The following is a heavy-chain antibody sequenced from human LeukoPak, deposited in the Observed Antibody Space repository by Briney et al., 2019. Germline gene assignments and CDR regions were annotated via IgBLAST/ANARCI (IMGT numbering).Heavy chain of an antibody. Sequence: ASVTVSCTASAYTFTIYGISWVRQAPGQGLEWMGWISAYNGNTNYAQKLQGRVTITTDTSTSTAYMELRSLRSDDTAVYYCARDRSGYYLVYWGQGTLVTVSS. CDR3: ARDRSGYYLVY. V-gene: IGHV1-18*01. J-gene: IGHJ4*02. CDR1: AYTFTIYG. D-gene: IGHD3-22*01. CDR2: ISAYNGNT.